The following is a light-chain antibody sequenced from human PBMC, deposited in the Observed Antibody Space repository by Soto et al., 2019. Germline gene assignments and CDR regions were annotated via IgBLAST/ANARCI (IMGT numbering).Light chain of an antibody. CDR3: AAWDDSLNGFV. CDR1: SSNIGSNS. Sequence: QAVVTQPPSASGTPGQRVSISCSGSSSNIGSNSVQWHQQLPGTAPNPLIYADNQRPSGVPDRFSGSKSGTSASLAITGLQSGDEADYYCAAWDDSLNGFVFGTGTKLTVL. J-gene: IGLJ1*01. CDR2: ADN. V-gene: IGLV1-44*01.